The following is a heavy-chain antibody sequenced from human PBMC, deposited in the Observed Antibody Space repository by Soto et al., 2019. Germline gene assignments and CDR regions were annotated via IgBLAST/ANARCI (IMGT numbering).Heavy chain of an antibody. D-gene: IGHD6-13*01. J-gene: IGHJ4*02. CDR3: ASGSSVSAYIDS. Sequence: QVQLQESGPGLVKPSETLSLTCTVSGGSVSSGNQYWSWIRQPPGKGLEWIGYIYSSGGTDYNPSLKSRVSISVDTSKNQFSLNLSSVTAADTAMYLCASGSSVSAYIDSWGQGTLVTVSS. CDR2: IYSSGGT. V-gene: IGHV4-61*01. CDR1: GGSVSSGNQY.